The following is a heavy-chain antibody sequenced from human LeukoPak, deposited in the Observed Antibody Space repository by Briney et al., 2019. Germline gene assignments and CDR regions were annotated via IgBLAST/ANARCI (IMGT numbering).Heavy chain of an antibody. V-gene: IGHV4-59*12. D-gene: IGHD6-19*01. J-gene: IGHJ4*02. Sequence: PSETLSLTCTVSGGSISSYYWSWIRQPPGKGLEWIGYIYYSGSTNYNPSLKSRVTISVDTSKNQFSLKLSSVTAADTAVYYCARGLSHVFRWYSSGLVVFDYWGQGTLVTVSS. CDR2: IYYSGST. CDR3: ARGLSHVFRWYSSGLVVFDY. CDR1: GGSISSYY.